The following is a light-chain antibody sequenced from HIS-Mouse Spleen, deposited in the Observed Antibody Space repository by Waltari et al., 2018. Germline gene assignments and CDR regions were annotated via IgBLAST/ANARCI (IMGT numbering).Light chain of an antibody. CDR2: DVS. V-gene: IGLV2-14*03. CDR3: SSYTSSSFNVV. J-gene: IGLJ2*01. Sequence: QSALTQPASVSGSPGQSITISCTGTSSDVGGYNYVSWYQQHPGKAPKLMIYDVSNLPSGVSSRFSGSKSGNTASLTISGLQAEDEADYYCSSYTSSSFNVVFGGGTKLTVL. CDR1: SSDVGGYNY.